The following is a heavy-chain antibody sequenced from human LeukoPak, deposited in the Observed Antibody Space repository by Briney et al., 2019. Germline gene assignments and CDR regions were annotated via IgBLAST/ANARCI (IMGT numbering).Heavy chain of an antibody. CDR1: GFTFSDYY. V-gene: IGHV3-7*01. Sequence: GGSLRLSCAASGFTFSDYYMSWIRQAPGKGLEWVANIKQDGSEQYYVESVKGRFTISRDNAKNSLYLQMNSLRGEDTAVYYCARDQGSQYRLDYWGRGTLVSVSS. CDR2: IKQDGSEQ. J-gene: IGHJ4*02. D-gene: IGHD2/OR15-2a*01. CDR3: ARDQGSQYRLDY.